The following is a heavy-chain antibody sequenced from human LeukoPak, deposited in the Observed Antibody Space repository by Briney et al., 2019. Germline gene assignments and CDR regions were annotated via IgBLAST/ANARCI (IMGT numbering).Heavy chain of an antibody. V-gene: IGHV4-34*01. CDR3: TYTGWYKVPDY. J-gene: IGHJ4*02. CDR1: GGSLSSCY. Sequence: PSETLSLTCAVYGGSLSSCYCSWIRQPPGKGLEWIGHITHSGSTNYNPSLKNRVTVSVDASKNQFSLKLSSVTAADTAVYYCTYTGWYKVPDYWGQGTLVTVSS. CDR2: ITHSGST. D-gene: IGHD6-19*01.